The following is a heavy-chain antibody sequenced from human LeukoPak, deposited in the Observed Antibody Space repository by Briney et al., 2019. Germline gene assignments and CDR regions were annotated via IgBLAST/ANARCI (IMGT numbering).Heavy chain of an antibody. D-gene: IGHD6-19*01. CDR1: GGSISSSSYY. CDR3: ARLAVAGDY. J-gene: IGHJ4*02. Sequence: SETLSLTCTVSGGSISSSSYYWGWIRQPPGKGLEWIGSIYYSGSTYYNPSLKSRVTISVDTSKNQFSLKLSSVTAADTAVYYCARLAVAGDYWGQGTLVTVSS. V-gene: IGHV4-39*07. CDR2: IYYSGST.